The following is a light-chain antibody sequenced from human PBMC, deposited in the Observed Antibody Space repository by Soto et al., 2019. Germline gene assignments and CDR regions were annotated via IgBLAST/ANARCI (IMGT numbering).Light chain of an antibody. CDR1: QSVLYSSNNKNY. Sequence: DIVMTQSPDSLAVSLGERATINCKSSQSVLYSSNNKNYLAWYQQKPGQPPKLLIYWASTRESGVPDRFSGSGSGTDFTLTISSLQAEDVAVYYCHQYDSTPPTFGPGTKVDI. CDR3: HQYDSTPPT. V-gene: IGKV4-1*01. CDR2: WAS. J-gene: IGKJ3*01.